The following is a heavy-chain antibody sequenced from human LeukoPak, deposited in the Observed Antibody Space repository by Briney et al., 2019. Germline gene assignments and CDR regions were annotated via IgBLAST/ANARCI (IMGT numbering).Heavy chain of an antibody. D-gene: IGHD1-1*01. CDR3: VRVKGTYFDF. Sequence: GGSLRLSCAVSGFPFTSYSMNWVRQAPGKGLEWVSYISASGSNIYYLDAVKGRFTVSRDNAMSSLFLQMDRPRAEDTAIYYCVRVKGTYFDFWGQETLVTVSS. J-gene: IGHJ4*02. V-gene: IGHV3-48*01. CDR2: ISASGSNI. CDR1: GFPFTSYS.